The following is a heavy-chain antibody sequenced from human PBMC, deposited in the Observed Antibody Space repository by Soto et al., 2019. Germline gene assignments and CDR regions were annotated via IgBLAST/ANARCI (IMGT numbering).Heavy chain of an antibody. Sequence: SLKVSCKASRYTFTSYAMHWVRQDPGQRLQWMGGINAGNGNTKYSQKFEGRVTIARDRSASTAYMELSSLRSEGTAVYYCARVLYDFWSGSTSYYFDYWGQGTLVTVSS. CDR1: RYTFTSYA. J-gene: IGHJ4*02. D-gene: IGHD3-3*01. CDR3: ARVLYDFWSGSTSYYFDY. CDR2: INAGNGNT. V-gene: IGHV1-3*01.